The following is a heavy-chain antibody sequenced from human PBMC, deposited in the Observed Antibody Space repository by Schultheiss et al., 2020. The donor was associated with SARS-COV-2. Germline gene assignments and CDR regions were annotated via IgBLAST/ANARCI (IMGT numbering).Heavy chain of an antibody. D-gene: IGHD6-13*01. CDR2: IYYSGST. CDR1: GGSISSGGYY. Sequence: SETLSLTCAVYGGSISSGGYYWSWIRQHPGKGLEWIGYIYYSGSTYYNPSLKSLVTISVDTSKNQFSLKLSSVTAADTAVYYCARTIIAAAGTLFDYWGQGTLVTVSS. CDR3: ARTIIAAAGTLFDY. V-gene: IGHV4-31*01. J-gene: IGHJ4*02.